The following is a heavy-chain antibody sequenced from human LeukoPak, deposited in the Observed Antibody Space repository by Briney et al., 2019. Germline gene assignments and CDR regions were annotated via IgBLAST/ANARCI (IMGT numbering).Heavy chain of an antibody. CDR3: ARVPDYTYYYYYMDV. Sequence: SVKVSCKASGSTFSSYAISWVRQAPGQGLEWMGGIIPIFGTANYAQKFQGRVTITADESTSTAYMELSSLRSEDTAVYYCARVPDYTYYYYYMDVWGKGTTVTISS. J-gene: IGHJ6*03. V-gene: IGHV1-69*13. CDR1: GSTFSSYA. D-gene: IGHD4-11*01. CDR2: IIPIFGTA.